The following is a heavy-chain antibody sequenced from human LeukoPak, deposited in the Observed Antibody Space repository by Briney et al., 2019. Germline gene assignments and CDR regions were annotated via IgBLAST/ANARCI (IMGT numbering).Heavy chain of an antibody. D-gene: IGHD4-23*01. V-gene: IGHV4-30-4*08. CDR1: GGSISSGDYY. CDR3: ARTKNSYGGNSYFDY. J-gene: IGHJ4*02. CDR2: IYYSGST. Sequence: SQTLSLTCTVSGGSISSGDYYWSWIRQPPGKGLEWIGYIYYSGSTYYNPSLKSRVTISVDTSKNQFSLKLSSVTAADTAVYYCARTKNSYGGNSYFDYWGQGTLVTVSS.